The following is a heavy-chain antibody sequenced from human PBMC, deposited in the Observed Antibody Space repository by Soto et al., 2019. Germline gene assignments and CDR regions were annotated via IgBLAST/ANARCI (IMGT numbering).Heavy chain of an antibody. Sequence: QVQLVQSGAEVKKPGASVRVSCKASGYTFTTYDIHWVRQAPGLGLEWMGIITHGGGITSNAQKFKATITMTRDTSTNTVYMELSSLRSEDTAMYYCAKVLSELVPRYFDTWGQGTLVTVSS. CDR2: ITHGGGIT. CDR3: AKVLSELVPRYFDT. J-gene: IGHJ4*02. CDR1: GYTFTTYD. V-gene: IGHV1-46*01. D-gene: IGHD6-13*01.